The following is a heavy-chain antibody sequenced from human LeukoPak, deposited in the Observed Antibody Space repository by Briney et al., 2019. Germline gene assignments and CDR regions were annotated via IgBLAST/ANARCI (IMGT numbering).Heavy chain of an antibody. CDR3: ARGGIVRGVMAFDY. CDR2: IYYSGST. CDR1: GGSISSGGYY. D-gene: IGHD3-10*01. Sequence: SETLSLTCTVSGGSISSGGYYWSWIRQHPGKGLEWIGYIYYSGSTYYNPSLKSRVTISVDTSKNQFSLKLSSVTAADTAVYYCARGGIVRGVMAFDYWGQGTLVTVSS. J-gene: IGHJ4*02. V-gene: IGHV4-31*03.